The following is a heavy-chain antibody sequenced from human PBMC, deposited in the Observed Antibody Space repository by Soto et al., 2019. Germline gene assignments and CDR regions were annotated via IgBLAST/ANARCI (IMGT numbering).Heavy chain of an antibody. CDR1: GFTFSSYS. CDR3: ARSLGHSSGWYELNWFDP. CDR2: ISSSSSTI. V-gene: IGHV3-48*02. D-gene: IGHD6-19*01. J-gene: IGHJ5*02. Sequence: EVQLVESGGGLVQPGGSLRLSCAASGFTFSSYSMNWVRQAPGKGLEWVSYISSSSSTIYYADSVTGRSTISRANAKNSLELQMNSPIDEDPAVYYCARSLGHSSGWYELNWFDPWGQGTLVTVSS.